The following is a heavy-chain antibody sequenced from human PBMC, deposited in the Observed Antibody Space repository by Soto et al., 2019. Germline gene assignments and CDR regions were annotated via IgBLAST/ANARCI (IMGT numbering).Heavy chain of an antibody. Sequence: QVQLVQSGAEVKKPGSSVKVSCKASGGTFSSYTISWVRQAPGQGLEWMGRIIPILGIANYAQKFQGRVTITADKSTSTAHMELSSLRSEDTAVYYCARAPYSGYGFNFDYWGQGTLVTVSS. V-gene: IGHV1-69*02. J-gene: IGHJ4*02. CDR1: GGTFSSYT. CDR2: IIPILGIA. CDR3: ARAPYSGYGFNFDY. D-gene: IGHD5-12*01.